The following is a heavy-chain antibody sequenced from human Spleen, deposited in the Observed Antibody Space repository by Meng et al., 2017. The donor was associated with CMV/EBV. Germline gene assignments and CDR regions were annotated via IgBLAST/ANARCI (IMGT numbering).Heavy chain of an antibody. V-gene: IGHV4-39*01. CDR1: DVSISNSSFF. J-gene: IGHJ4*02. D-gene: IGHD1-26*01. CDR2: FFHSGDT. Sequence: SDVSISNSSFFWGWLRQPPGKGLEWIGSFFHSGDTYSNPSLRSRVAMSVDTSKNQFSLRLNSVTATDTAVYYCARHLRGYSWPKSDWGQGTLVTVSS. CDR3: ARHLRGYSWPKSD.